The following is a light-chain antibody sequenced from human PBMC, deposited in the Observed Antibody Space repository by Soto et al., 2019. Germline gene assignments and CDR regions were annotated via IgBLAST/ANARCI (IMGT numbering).Light chain of an antibody. CDR1: SSDIGSYQY. J-gene: IGLJ2*01. CDR2: DVS. CDR3: SSYSSSNTVVI. V-gene: IGLV2-14*03. Sequence: QSALTQPASVSGSPGQSITISCTGTSSDIGSYQYVSWYQQHPGKAPKLMIYDVSNRPSGVSNRFSGSKSGNTASLTISGLQPEDEADYHCSSYSSSNTVVIFGGGTKVTVL.